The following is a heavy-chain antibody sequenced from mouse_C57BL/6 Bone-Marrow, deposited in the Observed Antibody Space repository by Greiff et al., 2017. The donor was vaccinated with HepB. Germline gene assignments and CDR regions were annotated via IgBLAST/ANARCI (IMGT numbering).Heavy chain of an antibody. D-gene: IGHD1-1*01. J-gene: IGHJ3*01. Sequence: VQLQQPGAELVKPGASVKMSCKASGYTFTSYWITWVKQRPGQGLEWIGDIYPGSGSTNYNEKFKSKATLTVDTASSTAYMQLRSLTSEDSAVYYCAREGSSPFAYWGQGTLVTVSA. CDR3: AREGSSPFAY. CDR2: IYPGSGST. V-gene: IGHV1-55*01. CDR1: GYTFTSYW.